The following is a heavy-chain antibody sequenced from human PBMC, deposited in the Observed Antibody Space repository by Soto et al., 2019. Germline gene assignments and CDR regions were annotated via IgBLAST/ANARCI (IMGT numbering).Heavy chain of an antibody. CDR3: ARESKWYGGQYFQD. CDR2: ISGRGDKT. J-gene: IGHJ1*01. Sequence: EVQLLQSGGGLAQPGTSLRLSCAASGFTFKNYAMTWVRQAPGKGLEWVSTISGRGDKTDYADSVKGRFRVSRDNSKDTLYLQMDSLRADDTALYYCARESKWYGGQYFQDWGQGTLVTVSS. D-gene: IGHD2-8*01. V-gene: IGHV3-23*01. CDR1: GFTFKNYA.